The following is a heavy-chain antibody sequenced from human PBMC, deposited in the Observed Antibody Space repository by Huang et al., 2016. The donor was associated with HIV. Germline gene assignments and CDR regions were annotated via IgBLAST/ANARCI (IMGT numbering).Heavy chain of an antibody. CDR3: GSYPGMGMVAGGGVVH. V-gene: IGHV4-34*02. Sequence: QVQLKQWGAGLLKPSETLSLTCAVYNGSFSGYYWTWIRLPPGKGLEWFGQVNHVGSTNLNPSLVSRVTMSVDASKNQFSLHVTSATAAESATYNCGSYPGMGMVAGGGVVHWGHGNQVTVSS. CDR2: VNHVGST. D-gene: IGHD1-1*01. CDR1: NGSFSGYY. J-gene: IGHJ4*01.